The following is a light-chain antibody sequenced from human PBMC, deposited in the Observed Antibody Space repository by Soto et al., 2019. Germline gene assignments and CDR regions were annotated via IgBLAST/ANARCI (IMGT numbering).Light chain of an antibody. Sequence: DIQMTQSPSTLSASVGDRVTITCRASQSISSWLAWYQQKPGKAPKLLIYAASTLQIGVPSRFSGGGSGTDFTLTLSSLQPEDFATYYCQQVNSFPSTFGQGTRLEIK. CDR3: QQVNSFPST. J-gene: IGKJ5*01. CDR2: AAS. CDR1: QSISSW. V-gene: IGKV1-5*01.